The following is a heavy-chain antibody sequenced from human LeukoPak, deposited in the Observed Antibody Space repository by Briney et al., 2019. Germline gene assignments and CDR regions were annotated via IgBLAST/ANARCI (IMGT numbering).Heavy chain of an antibody. CDR1: GFTFSSYW. V-gene: IGHV3-7*01. Sequence: GGSLRLSCAASGFTFSSYWMSWVRQAPGKGLEWVANIKQDGSGKYYVDSVKGRFTISRDNAKNSLYLQMNSLRAEDTAVYYCARDPFDAWNPVWGSYDAFDIWGQGTMVTVSS. CDR2: IKQDGSGK. J-gene: IGHJ3*02. D-gene: IGHD3-16*01. CDR3: ARDPFDAWNPVWGSYDAFDI.